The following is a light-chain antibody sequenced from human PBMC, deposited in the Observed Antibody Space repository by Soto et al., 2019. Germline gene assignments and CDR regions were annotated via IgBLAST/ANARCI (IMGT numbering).Light chain of an antibody. Sequence: DIQMTQSPSSLSASVGDRVTITCRASQSIITYLNWYQQKPGKAPKVLIYAASSLQSGVPSRFSGSGSGTDFALTISSLQPEDFATYYCQQSYSTPYTFGQGTKVDI. V-gene: IGKV1-39*01. CDR2: AAS. J-gene: IGKJ2*01. CDR3: QQSYSTPYT. CDR1: QSIITY.